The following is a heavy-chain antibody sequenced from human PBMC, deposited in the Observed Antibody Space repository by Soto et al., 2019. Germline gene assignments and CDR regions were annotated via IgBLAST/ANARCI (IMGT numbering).Heavy chain of an antibody. D-gene: IGHD3-16*01. V-gene: IGHV3-11*01. Sequence: CIRQAPGKGLEWISYISCTGTTYHADSVKGRFTISRDNDKDSLSLQMNSLRAEDTSVYYYARRGCSLYAFDYWGQGTVVTVSS. CDR2: ISCTGTT. J-gene: IGHJ4*02. CDR3: ARRGCSLYAFDY.